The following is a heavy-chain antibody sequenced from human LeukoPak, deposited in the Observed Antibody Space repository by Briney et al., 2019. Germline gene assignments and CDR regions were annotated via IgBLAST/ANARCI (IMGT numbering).Heavy chain of an antibody. J-gene: IGHJ4*02. CDR1: GFTFSSYA. D-gene: IGHD3-10*01. CDR3: ANYGSVSYFAY. CDR2: ISDSGRST. Sequence: PGGSLRLSCAASGFTFSSYAMSWVRQAPGKGLEWVSVISDSGRSTYYADSVKGRFTISRDNSKNTLYLQMISLRAEDTAVYYCANYGSVSYFAYWGQGTLVTVSS. V-gene: IGHV3-23*01.